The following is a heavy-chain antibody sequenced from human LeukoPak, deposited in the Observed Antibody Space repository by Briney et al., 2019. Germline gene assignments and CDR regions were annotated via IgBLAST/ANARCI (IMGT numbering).Heavy chain of an antibody. CDR3: ASGYCSGGSCYSFDY. V-gene: IGHV1-2*02. J-gene: IGHJ4*02. CDR1: GYTFNAYY. D-gene: IGHD2-15*01. Sequence: ASVKVSCKTSGYTFNAYYMHWVRQAPGQGLEWMGWINPNSGGTNSAQQFQGRVTMTRDTSISTAYMELSRLRSDDTAVYYCASGYCSGGSCYSFDYWGQGTLVTVSS. CDR2: INPNSGGT.